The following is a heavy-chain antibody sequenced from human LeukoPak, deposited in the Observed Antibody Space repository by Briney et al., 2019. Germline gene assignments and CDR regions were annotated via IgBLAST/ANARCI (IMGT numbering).Heavy chain of an antibody. J-gene: IGHJ5*02. CDR1: GESLNGHY. CDR2: GNDSGGT. Sequence: PSETLSLTCAVYGESLNGHYWSWIRQSPGKGLEWIGEGNDSGGTKYNPSLESRVTISADTSRNQFSLKLSSVTAADTAVYHCAKNGQSGFSFDPWGQGTLVTVSS. V-gene: IGHV4-34*01. D-gene: IGHD1-26*01. CDR3: AKNGQSGFSFDP.